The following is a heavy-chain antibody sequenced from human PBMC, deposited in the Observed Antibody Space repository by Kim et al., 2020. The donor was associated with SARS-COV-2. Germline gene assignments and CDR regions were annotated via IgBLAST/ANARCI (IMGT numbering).Heavy chain of an antibody. J-gene: IGHJ6*02. CDR1: GFTFSSYS. V-gene: IGHV3-21*01. CDR3: ARVFEQWLEYYYYGMDV. CDR2: ISSSSSYI. Sequence: GGSLRLSCAASGFTFSSYSMNWVRQAPGKGLEWVSSISSSSSYIYYADSVKGRFTISRDNAKNSLYLQMNSLRAEDTAVYYCARVFEQWLEYYYYGMDVWGQGTTVTVSS. D-gene: IGHD6-19*01.